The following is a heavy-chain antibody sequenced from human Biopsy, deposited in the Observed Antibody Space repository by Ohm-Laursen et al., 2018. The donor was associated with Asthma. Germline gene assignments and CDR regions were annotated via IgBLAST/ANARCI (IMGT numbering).Heavy chain of an antibody. Sequence: TQTLTLTCTFSGFSLSTSGGGVGRIRQPPGKALEWLGNIYWDDDKRYSPSLQSRLTITRDTPKDQVVLTMTNMGPVDTGTYYCVHTLVGLKAFDFWGQGTTVTVS. D-gene: IGHD1-26*01. CDR1: GFSLSTSGGG. CDR3: VHTLVGLKAFDF. J-gene: IGHJ6*02. CDR2: IYWDDDK. V-gene: IGHV2-5*02.